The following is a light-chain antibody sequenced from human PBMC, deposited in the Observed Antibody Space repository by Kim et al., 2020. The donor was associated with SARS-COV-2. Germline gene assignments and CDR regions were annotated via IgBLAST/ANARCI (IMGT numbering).Light chain of an antibody. Sequence: APGEKAAITSGGNDIGGRSVHCYQQQQARHPVLLNNYEGDRPSWVPARFSGSNSGRTATLPISWVEAGDEAEYYCQVGDRSTTHAVFGTGTKVTVL. CDR2: YEG. CDR3: QVGDRSTTHAV. J-gene: IGLJ1*01. V-gene: IGLV3-21*04. CDR1: DIGGRS.